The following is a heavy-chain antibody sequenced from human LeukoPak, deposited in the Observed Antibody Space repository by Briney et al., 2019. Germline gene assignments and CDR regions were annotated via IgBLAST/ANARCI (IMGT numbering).Heavy chain of an antibody. CDR2: IYYTGNS. Sequence: SETLSLTCTVSGGSISGSPYYWGWIRLPPGKGLEWIGSIYYTGNSYYDPSLKSRVTMSVDTSKNHFSLKLSSVTAADTAVYYCARDFSGYDFGYWGQGTLVTVSS. CDR3: ARDFSGYDFGY. CDR1: GGSISGSPYY. J-gene: IGHJ4*02. D-gene: IGHD5-12*01. V-gene: IGHV4-39*07.